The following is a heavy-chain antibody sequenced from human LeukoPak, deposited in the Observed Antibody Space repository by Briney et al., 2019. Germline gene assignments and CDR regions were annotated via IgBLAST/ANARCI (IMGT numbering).Heavy chain of an antibody. CDR3: ARVSGYDWESFYDY. CDR1: GYSISSGYY. D-gene: IGHD5-12*01. J-gene: IGHJ4*02. Sequence: SETLSLTCTVSGYSISSGYYWGWIRQPPGKGLEWIGSIYHSGSTYYNPSLKSRVTISVDTSKNQFSLKLSSVTAADTAVYYCARVSGYDWESFYDYWGQGTLVTVSS. CDR2: IYHSGST. V-gene: IGHV4-38-2*02.